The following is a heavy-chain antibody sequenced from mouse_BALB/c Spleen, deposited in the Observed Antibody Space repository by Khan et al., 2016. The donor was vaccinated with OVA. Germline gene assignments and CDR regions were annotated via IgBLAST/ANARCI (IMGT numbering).Heavy chain of an antibody. CDR3: ARDYWFAY. CDR1: GFTFSNYA. Sequence: EVELVESGGGLVKPGGSLKLSCAASGFTFSNYAMSWVRQSPEKRLEWVASICSGDSTYYPDSVEGRFTISRDNARNILYLQMSSLRSEDTAMYYCARDYWFAYWGQGTLVTVSA. V-gene: IGHV5-6-5*01. J-gene: IGHJ3*01. CDR2: ICSGDST.